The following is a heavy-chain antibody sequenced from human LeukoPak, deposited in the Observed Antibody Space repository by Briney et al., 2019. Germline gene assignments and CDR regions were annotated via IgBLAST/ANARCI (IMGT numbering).Heavy chain of an antibody. J-gene: IGHJ4*01. CDR2: INHTGST. CDR3: ASGRELELPWQ. D-gene: IGHD1-7*01. CDR1: GDSSNIYY. V-gene: IGHV4-34*01. Sequence: SETLSLTCAVYGDSSNIYYWSWLRQSPGKGLEWIAEINHTGSTDYNPSLKSRVTISVDTSKNQFSLKLASVPAADTAVYYCASGRELELPWQWGHGTLVTVSS.